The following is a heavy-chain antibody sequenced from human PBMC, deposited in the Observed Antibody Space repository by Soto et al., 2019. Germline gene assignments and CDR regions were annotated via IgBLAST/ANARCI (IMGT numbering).Heavy chain of an antibody. CDR3: ASGAYDFWSGYGVYYYYGMDV. D-gene: IGHD3-3*01. J-gene: IGHJ6*02. V-gene: IGHV4-30-2*01. CDR1: GGSISSGGYS. Sequence: SETLSLTCAVSGGSISSGGYSWSWIRQPPGKGLEWIGYIYHSGSTYYNPSLKSRVTISVDSSKNRFSLKLSSVTAADTAVYYCASGAYDFWSGYGVYYYYGMDVWGQGTTVTVSS. CDR2: IYHSGST.